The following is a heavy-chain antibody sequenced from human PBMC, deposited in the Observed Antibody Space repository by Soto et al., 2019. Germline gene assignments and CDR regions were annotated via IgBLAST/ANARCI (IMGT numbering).Heavy chain of an antibody. V-gene: IGHV1-69*01. J-gene: IGHJ4*02. CDR2: IIPIFGTA. CDR3: ARQFDFDTSGYYYAY. CDR1: GGTFSSYA. Sequence: QVQLVQSGAEVKKPGSSVKVSCKASGGTFSSYAISWVRQAPGQGLEWMGGIIPIFGTANYAKNFQGRLSITADEPTSTVYMDLRSLRYEDTAVYYCARQFDFDTSGYYYAYWGQGTLVSVSS. D-gene: IGHD3-22*01.